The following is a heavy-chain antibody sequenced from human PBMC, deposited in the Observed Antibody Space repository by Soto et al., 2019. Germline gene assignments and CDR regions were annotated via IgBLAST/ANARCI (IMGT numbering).Heavy chain of an antibody. CDR3: AKDQYYDSSGYYYVPSGDY. D-gene: IGHD3-22*01. CDR1: GFTFSSYA. CDR2: ISGSGGST. J-gene: IGHJ4*02. V-gene: IGHV3-23*01. Sequence: GGSLRLSCAASGFTFSSYAMSWVRQAPGKGLEWVSAISGSGGSTYYADSVKGRFTISRDNSKNTLYLQMNSLRAEDTAVYYCAKDQYYDSSGYYYVPSGDYWGQGTPVTVSS.